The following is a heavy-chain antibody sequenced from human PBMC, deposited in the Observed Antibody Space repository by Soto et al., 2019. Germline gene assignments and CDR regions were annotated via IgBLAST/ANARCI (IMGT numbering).Heavy chain of an antibody. CDR1: GYSFTSYW. CDR2: IYPGDSDT. CDR3: ARLVGYCSSTSCYAGFYYYYYMDV. V-gene: IGHV5-51*01. D-gene: IGHD2-2*03. J-gene: IGHJ6*03. Sequence: GESLKISCKGSGYSFTSYWIGWVRQMPGKGLEWMGIIYPGDSDTRYSPSFQGQVTISADKSISTAYLQWSSLKASDTAMYYCARLVGYCSSTSCYAGFYYYYYMDVWGKGTTVTVSS.